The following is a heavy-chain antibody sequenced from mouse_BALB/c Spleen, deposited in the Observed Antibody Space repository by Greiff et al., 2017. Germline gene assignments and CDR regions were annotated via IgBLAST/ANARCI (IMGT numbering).Heavy chain of an antibody. D-gene: IGHD1-2*01. Sequence: EVMLVESGGGLVKPGGSLKLSCAASGFTFSSYAMSWVRQSPEKRLEWVAEISSGGSYTYYPDTVTGRFTISRDNAKNTLYLEMSSLRSEDTAMYYCARAPLPPYYFDYWGQGTTLTVSS. J-gene: IGHJ2*01. CDR1: GFTFSSYA. CDR2: ISSGGSYT. V-gene: IGHV5-9-4*01. CDR3: ARAPLPPYYFDY.